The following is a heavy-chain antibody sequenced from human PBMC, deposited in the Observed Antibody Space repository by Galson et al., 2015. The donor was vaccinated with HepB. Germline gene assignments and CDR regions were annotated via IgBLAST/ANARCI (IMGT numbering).Heavy chain of an antibody. V-gene: IGHV1-46*01. J-gene: IGHJ4*02. CDR2: VNPSGGST. CDR3: ARAVTIFGFLDY. Sequence: SVKVSCKASGYTFTSYYMHWVRQAPGQGLEWMGIVNPSGGSTSYAQKFQGRVTMTRDTSTSTVYMELSSLRSEDTAVYYCARAVTIFGFLDYWGQGTLVTVSS. D-gene: IGHD3-3*01. CDR1: GYTFTSYY.